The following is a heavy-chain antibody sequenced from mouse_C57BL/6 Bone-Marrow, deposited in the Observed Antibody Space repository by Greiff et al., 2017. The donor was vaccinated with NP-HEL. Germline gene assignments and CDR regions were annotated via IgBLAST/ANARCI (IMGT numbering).Heavy chain of an antibody. Sequence: VQLQQPGAELVKPGASVKLSCKASGYTFTSYWMHWVKQRPGQGLEWIGMIHPNSGSTNYNEKFKSKATMTVDNSSSTDYMQLSSLTSEDSAVYYCARVTHDGSSDWYFDVWGTGTTVTVSS. CDR1: GYTFTSYW. CDR2: IHPNSGST. V-gene: IGHV1-64*01. J-gene: IGHJ1*03. D-gene: IGHD1-1*01. CDR3: ARVTHDGSSDWYFDV.